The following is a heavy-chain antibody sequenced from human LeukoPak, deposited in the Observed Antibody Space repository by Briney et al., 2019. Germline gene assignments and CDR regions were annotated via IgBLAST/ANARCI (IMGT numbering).Heavy chain of an antibody. Sequence: PGGFLRLSCAASGFTFSSYWMSWVRQAPGKGLEWVAYIKEDGSEHYYVDSVKGRFTISRDNAKNSLYLQMNSLRVEDTAVYYCARGLDDTGDMPDYFDCWGQGTLLTVSS. CDR3: ARGLDDTGDMPDYFDC. CDR2: IKEDGSEH. CDR1: GFTFSSYW. D-gene: IGHD7-27*01. V-gene: IGHV3-7*01. J-gene: IGHJ4*02.